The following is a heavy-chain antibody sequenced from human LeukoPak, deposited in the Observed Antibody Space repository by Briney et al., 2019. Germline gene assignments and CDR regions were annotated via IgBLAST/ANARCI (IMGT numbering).Heavy chain of an antibody. CDR2: INPNSGFT. CDR1: GYPFTGYY. Sequence: ASVKVSCKASGYPFTGYYLHWVRQAPGQGLEWMGWINPNSGFTNYAQKFQGWVTMTRDTSISTAYMELSRLRSDDTAVYYCARDPPYYDSSGRDDAFDIWGQGTMVTVSS. J-gene: IGHJ3*02. CDR3: ARDPPYYDSSGRDDAFDI. V-gene: IGHV1-2*04. D-gene: IGHD3-22*01.